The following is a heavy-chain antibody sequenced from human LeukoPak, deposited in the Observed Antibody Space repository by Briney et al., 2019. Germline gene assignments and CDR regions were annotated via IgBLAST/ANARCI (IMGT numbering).Heavy chain of an antibody. V-gene: IGHV1-69*05. D-gene: IGHD6-13*01. Sequence: ASVKVSCKASGGTFSSYAISWVRQAPGQGLEWMGRIIPIFGTANYAQKFQGRVTITTDESTSTAYMELSSLRSEDTAVYYCARGQDWAAAGTGYYFDHWGQGTLVTVSS. CDR2: IIPIFGTA. CDR1: GGTFSSYA. CDR3: ARGQDWAAAGTGYYFDH. J-gene: IGHJ4*02.